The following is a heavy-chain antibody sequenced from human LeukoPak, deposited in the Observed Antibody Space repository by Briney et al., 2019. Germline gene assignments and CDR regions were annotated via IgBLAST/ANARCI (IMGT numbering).Heavy chain of an antibody. CDR3: ARVAAAGSSDY. CDR2: ISSNGGST. J-gene: IGHJ4*02. CDR1: GFTFSSYA. Sequence: GGSLRLSCAASGFTFSSYAMHWVRQAPGKGLEYVSAISSNGGSTYYANSVKGRFTISRDNSKNTLYLQMCTLRAEDMAVYYCARVAAAGSSDYWGQGTLVTVSS. D-gene: IGHD6-13*01. V-gene: IGHV3-64*01.